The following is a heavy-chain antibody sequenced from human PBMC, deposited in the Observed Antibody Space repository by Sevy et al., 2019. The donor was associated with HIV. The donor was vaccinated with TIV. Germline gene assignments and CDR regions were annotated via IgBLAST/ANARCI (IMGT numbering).Heavy chain of an antibody. J-gene: IGHJ4*02. Sequence: GGSLRLSCAASGFTFSSYAMSWVRQAPGKGLQWVSTIDGGGGGTYYADSVKGRFTISRDNSKNTLYLQMNSLRAEDTAVYYCAKDYSSSWYYFDYWGQGTLVTVSS. D-gene: IGHD6-13*01. CDR3: AKDYSSSWYYFDY. V-gene: IGHV3-23*01. CDR1: GFTFSSYA. CDR2: IDGGGGGT.